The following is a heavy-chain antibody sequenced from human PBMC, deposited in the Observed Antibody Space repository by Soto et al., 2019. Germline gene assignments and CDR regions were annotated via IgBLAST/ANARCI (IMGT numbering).Heavy chain of an antibody. Sequence: ASVKVSCKASGYTFTGYYMHWVRQAPGQGLEWMGWINPNSGGTNYAQKFQGRVTMTRDTSISTAYMELSRLRSDDTAVYYCARHLVRGVTPADYYYGMDVWGQGTTVTVSS. CDR1: GYTFTGYY. CDR3: ARHLVRGVTPADYYYGMDV. J-gene: IGHJ6*02. D-gene: IGHD3-10*02. V-gene: IGHV1-2*02. CDR2: INPNSGGT.